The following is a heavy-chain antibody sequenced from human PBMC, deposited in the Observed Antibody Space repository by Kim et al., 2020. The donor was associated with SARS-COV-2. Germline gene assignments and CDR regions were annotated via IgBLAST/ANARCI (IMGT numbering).Heavy chain of an antibody. CDR3: AGTPSDGRGDRRCDY. CDR1: GFSLSTNGVG. J-gene: IGHJ4*02. CDR2: IYWDNDK. Sequence: SGPTLVKPTQTLTLTCTFSGFSLSTNGVGVGWIRQPPGKALEWLALIYWDNDKRYSPSLKSRLTITKDTSKNQVVLTLTNMDPVDTATYFCAGTPSDGRGDRRCDYWGQGTLVTVSS. V-gene: IGHV2-5*02. D-gene: IGHD5-12*01.